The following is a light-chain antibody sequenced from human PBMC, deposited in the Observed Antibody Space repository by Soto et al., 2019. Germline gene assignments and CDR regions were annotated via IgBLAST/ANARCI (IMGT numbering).Light chain of an antibody. CDR1: SSDVGYFSY. CDR3: NSYTSSGTYVL. J-gene: IGLJ2*01. V-gene: IGLV2-14*03. Sequence: QSVLTQPASVSGSPGQSITISCTGSSSDVGYFSYVSWYQHHPGRAPKLMIYDVDVRPSGVSNRFSGSKSGNTASLTISWLQAEDEADYYCNSYTSSGTYVLFGGGTKLTVL. CDR2: DVD.